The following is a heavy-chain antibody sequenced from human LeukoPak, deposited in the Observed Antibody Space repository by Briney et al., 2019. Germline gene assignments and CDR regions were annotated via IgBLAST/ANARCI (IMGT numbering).Heavy chain of an antibody. Sequence: SQTLSLTCTVSGGSISSGGYYWSWIRQHPGKGLEWIGYIYYSGSTYYNPSLKSRVTISVDTSKNQFSLKLSFVTAADTAVYYCARESRDYYYDSSGNFDYWGQGTLVTVSS. V-gene: IGHV4-31*03. CDR1: GGSISSGGYY. D-gene: IGHD3-22*01. CDR3: ARESRDYYYDSSGNFDY. J-gene: IGHJ4*02. CDR2: IYYSGST.